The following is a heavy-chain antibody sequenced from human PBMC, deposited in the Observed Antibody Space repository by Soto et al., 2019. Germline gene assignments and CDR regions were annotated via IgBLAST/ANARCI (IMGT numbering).Heavy chain of an antibody. CDR3: ARSVAVPGAHIDY. Sequence: SETLSLTCSVSGGSISGSYWSWIRQSPGKGLEWLGYVYYTGTTNYSPSLRSRVSISVDTSKNEFSLRLSSVTAADTAVYFCARSVAVPGAHIDYWGQGTQVTVSS. J-gene: IGHJ4*02. D-gene: IGHD6-19*01. CDR1: GGSISGSY. V-gene: IGHV4-59*01. CDR2: VYYTGTT.